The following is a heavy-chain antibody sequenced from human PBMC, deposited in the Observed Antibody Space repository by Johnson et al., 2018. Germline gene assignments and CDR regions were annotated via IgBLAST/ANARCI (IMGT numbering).Heavy chain of an antibody. V-gene: IGHV3-23*04. CDR1: GFTFSSYA. CDR2: ISDAGGST. Sequence: VQLVQSGGGLVQPGGSLRLSCTASGFTFSSYAMSWVRQAPGKGLEWVSTISDAGGSTYYVDSVKGRFTISRDNSKNTLNLQMNSLGDEDTAVYYCAKVATPQKAVLAEYFQLWGQGTLVTVSS. D-gene: IGHD2-15*01. J-gene: IGHJ1*01. CDR3: AKVATPQKAVLAEYFQL.